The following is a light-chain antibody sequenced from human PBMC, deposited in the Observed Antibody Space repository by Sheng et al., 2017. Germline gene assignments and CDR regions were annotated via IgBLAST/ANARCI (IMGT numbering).Light chain of an antibody. CDR3: QQYDNVLFS. V-gene: IGKV1-33*01. CDR1: QDIRNY. Sequence: IRMTQSPSSLSASVGDRVTITCQASQDIRNYVSWYHQKSGEAPKLLIYDASNLETGVPSRFSGSGYGREFTLIISSLQPDDIGTYFCQQYDNVLFSFGPGTKVD. CDR2: DAS. J-gene: IGKJ3*01.